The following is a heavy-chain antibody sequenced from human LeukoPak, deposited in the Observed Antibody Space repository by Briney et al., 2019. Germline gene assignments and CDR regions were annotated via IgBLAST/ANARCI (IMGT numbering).Heavy chain of an antibody. Sequence: SGGSLRLSCAASGFTFSGSAMHWVRQASGKGLEWVGRIRSKANSYAPAYAASVKGRFTISRDDSKNTAYLQMNSLKTEDTAVYYCTSVMLALVGAFDPWGQGTLVTVSS. J-gene: IGHJ5*02. CDR1: GFTFSGSA. CDR2: IRSKANSYAP. V-gene: IGHV3-73*01. CDR3: TSVMLALVGAFDP. D-gene: IGHD2/OR15-2a*01.